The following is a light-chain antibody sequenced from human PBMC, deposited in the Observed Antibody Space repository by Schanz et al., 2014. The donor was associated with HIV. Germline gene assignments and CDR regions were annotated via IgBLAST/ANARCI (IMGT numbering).Light chain of an antibody. CDR1: SSDVGGYNY. V-gene: IGLV2-14*03. CDR2: DVN. J-gene: IGLJ2*01. CDR3: SSHAGRSSFVV. Sequence: QSALTQPASVSGSPGQSIAISCTGTSSDVGGYNYVSWYQQHPNKAPKLIIYDVNNRPSGVSNRFSGSKSGNTASLTISGLQAEDEADYYCSSHAGRSSFVVLGGGTKVTVL.